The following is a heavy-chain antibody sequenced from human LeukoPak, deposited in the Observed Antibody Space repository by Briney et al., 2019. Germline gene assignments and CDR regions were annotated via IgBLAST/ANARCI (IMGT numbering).Heavy chain of an antibody. CDR3: AREVRSSGYSLDY. Sequence: SEALSLTCTVSGGSISSYYWSWIRQPAGKGLEWIGRIYSSGSTNYNPSLKSRVTMSVDTSKNQFSLKLRSVTAADTAVYYCAREVRSSGYSLDYWGQGTLVTVSS. V-gene: IGHV4-4*07. CDR2: IYSSGST. J-gene: IGHJ4*02. CDR1: GGSISSYY. D-gene: IGHD3-22*01.